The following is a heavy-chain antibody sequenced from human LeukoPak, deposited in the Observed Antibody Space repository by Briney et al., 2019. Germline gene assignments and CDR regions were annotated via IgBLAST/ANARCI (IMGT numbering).Heavy chain of an antibody. CDR2: IYHSGAPT. V-gene: IGHV4-59*01. D-gene: IGHD3-16*01. J-gene: IGHJ4*02. CDR3: ARDSRGGGPDFDY. Sequence: KTSETLSLTCTVSGDSINNWWAWIRQPPGKGLEWIGYIYHSGAPTSYNPSLKSRVTISIDTSRNQFSLRLSSVTAADTAVYYCARDSRGGGPDFDYWGQGTLVTVPQ. CDR1: GDSINNW.